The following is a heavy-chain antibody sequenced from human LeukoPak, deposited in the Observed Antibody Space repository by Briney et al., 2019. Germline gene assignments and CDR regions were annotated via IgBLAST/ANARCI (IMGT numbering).Heavy chain of an antibody. D-gene: IGHD4-17*01. Sequence: GGSLRLSCAASGFTFSSYWMHWVRQAPGKGLVWVSRINSDGSSTSYADSVKGRFTISRDNAKNTLYLQMNSLRAEDTAVYYCAKDALSGKYGDSFFFDYWGQGTLVTVSS. CDR1: GFTFSSYW. CDR3: AKDALSGKYGDSFFFDY. CDR2: INSDGSST. J-gene: IGHJ4*02. V-gene: IGHV3-74*01.